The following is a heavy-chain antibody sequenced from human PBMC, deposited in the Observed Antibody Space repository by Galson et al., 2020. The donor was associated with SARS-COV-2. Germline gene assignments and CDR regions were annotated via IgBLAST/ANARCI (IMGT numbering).Heavy chain of an antibody. Sequence: GESLKISCAASGFTFSNYAMSWVRQAPGKGLEWVSSISASDDSTYYADSVKGRFTISRDNSKNTLYLQMNSLRAEDTALYYCVKGTLRSTKFRGVLSPVDYWGQGTLVTVSS. CDR1: GFTFSNYA. CDR3: VKGTLRSTKFRGVLSPVDY. D-gene: IGHD3-10*01. V-gene: IGHV3-23*01. CDR2: ISASDDST. J-gene: IGHJ4*02.